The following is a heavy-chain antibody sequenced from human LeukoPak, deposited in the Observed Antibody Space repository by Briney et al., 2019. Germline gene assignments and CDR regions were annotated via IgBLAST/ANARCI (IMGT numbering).Heavy chain of an antibody. V-gene: IGHV1-69*13. D-gene: IGHD2-2*01. J-gene: IGHJ5*02. CDR2: IIPIFGTA. CDR1: GGTFSSYA. CDR3: AREEEIPASFDP. Sequence: GASVKVSCKASGGTFSSYAISWVRQAPGRGLEWMGGIIPIFGTANYAQKFQGRVTITADESTSTAYMELSSLRSEDTAVYYYAREEEIPASFDPWGQGTLVTVSS.